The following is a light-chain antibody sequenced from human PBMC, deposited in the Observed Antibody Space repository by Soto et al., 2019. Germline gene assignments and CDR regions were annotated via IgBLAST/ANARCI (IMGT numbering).Light chain of an antibody. CDR3: QQYNSYSRT. CDR2: QAS. CDR1: QNIINW. J-gene: IGKJ1*01. Sequence: DIQMTQSPSTLSASVGDRVTITCRASQNIINWLAWYQQKPGKAPKLLIYQASSLEGGVPSRFSGSGSGTEFTLTIGSLQPDDFATYYCQQYNSYSRTFGQGTKVEVK. V-gene: IGKV1-5*03.